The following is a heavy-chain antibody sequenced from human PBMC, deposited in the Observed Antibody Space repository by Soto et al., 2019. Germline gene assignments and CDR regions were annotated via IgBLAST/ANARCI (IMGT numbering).Heavy chain of an antibody. J-gene: IGHJ5*02. CDR2: IYHSGST. D-gene: IGHD3-3*01. V-gene: IGHV4-30-2*01. Sequence: PSETLSLTCAVSGGSISSGGYSWSWIRQPPGKGLEWIGYIYHSGSTYYNPSLKSRVTISVDRSKNQFSLKLSSVTAADSALYYCARVFSSNWFDPWGQGTLVTVSS. CDR1: GGSISSGGYS. CDR3: ARVFSSNWFDP.